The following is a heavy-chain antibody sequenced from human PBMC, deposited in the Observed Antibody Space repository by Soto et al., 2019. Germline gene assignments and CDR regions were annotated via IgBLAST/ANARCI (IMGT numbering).Heavy chain of an antibody. Sequence: VASVKVSCKASGYTFTSYGISWVRQAPGQGLEWMGWISAYNGNTNYAQELQGRVTMTTDTSTSTAYMELRSLRSDDTAVYYCARGGDVVVTVHAFDIWGQGTMVTVSS. D-gene: IGHD2-21*02. J-gene: IGHJ3*02. CDR2: ISAYNGNT. CDR1: GYTFTSYG. CDR3: ARGGDVVVTVHAFDI. V-gene: IGHV1-18*01.